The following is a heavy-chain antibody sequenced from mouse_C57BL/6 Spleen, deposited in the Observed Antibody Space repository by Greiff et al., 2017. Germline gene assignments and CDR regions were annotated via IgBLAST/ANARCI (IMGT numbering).Heavy chain of an antibody. Sequence: EVQLQQSGTVLARPGASVKMSCKTSGYTFTSYWMHWVKQRPGQGLEWIGAIYPGNSDTSYNQKFKGKAKLTAVTSASTAYMELSSLTNEDSAIYYCARRHGSSWRDYAMDYWGQGTSVTVSS. CDR1: GYTFTSYW. V-gene: IGHV1-5*01. D-gene: IGHD1-1*01. CDR2: IYPGNSDT. J-gene: IGHJ4*01. CDR3: ARRHGSSWRDYAMDY.